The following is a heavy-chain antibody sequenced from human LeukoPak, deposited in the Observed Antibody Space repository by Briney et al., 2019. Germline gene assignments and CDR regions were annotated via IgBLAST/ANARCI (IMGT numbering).Heavy chain of an antibody. D-gene: IGHD6-19*01. CDR3: AREGGSSGWYDC. CDR1: GGSISSYY. V-gene: IGHV4-59*01. J-gene: IGHJ5*01. Sequence: SETLSLTCTVSGGSISSYYWSWIRQPPGTGLEWIGYIYYSGTTNYNPSLKSRVTISLDTSKNQFSLKLSSVTAADTAVYYCAREGGSSGWYDCWGQGTLVTVSS. CDR2: IYYSGTT.